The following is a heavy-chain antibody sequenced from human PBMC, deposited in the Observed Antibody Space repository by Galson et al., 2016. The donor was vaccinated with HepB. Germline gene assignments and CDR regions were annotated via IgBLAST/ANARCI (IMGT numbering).Heavy chain of an antibody. D-gene: IGHD1-26*01. Sequence: SETLSLTCNVSSGSISGTAYFWGWIRQSPGMGLEWIGSTYYTGSSFYNPSLKNRVTILLDMPRNQFSLRLSAVTAADSAVYYCARSFYSGSYSLPHKLFDFWGQGALVTVSS. CDR1: SGSISGTAYF. CDR2: TYYTGSS. V-gene: IGHV4-39*01. CDR3: ARSFYSGSYSLPHKLFDF. J-gene: IGHJ4*02.